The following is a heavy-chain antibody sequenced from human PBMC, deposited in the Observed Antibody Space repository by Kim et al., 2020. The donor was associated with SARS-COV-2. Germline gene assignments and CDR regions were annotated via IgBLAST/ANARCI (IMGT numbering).Heavy chain of an antibody. CDR3: ARLEGIAVEGTLDC. V-gene: IGHV5-51*01. CDR1: GYSFNTYW. Sequence: GESLKISCKGSGYSFNTYWIAWVRQMPGKGLEWMGIIYPGDSDTRYSPSFQGQVTISADKSISTAYLHWSTLKASDTAIYYCARLEGIAVEGTLDCWGQGTLVTVSS. CDR2: IYPGDSDT. D-gene: IGHD6-19*01. J-gene: IGHJ4*02.